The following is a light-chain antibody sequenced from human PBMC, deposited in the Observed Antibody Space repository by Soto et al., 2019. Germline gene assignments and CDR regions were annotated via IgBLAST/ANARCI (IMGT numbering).Light chain of an antibody. CDR3: SSYTSSSTLL. Sequence: QSALTQPHSVSGSPGQSVTISCTASSSDVVHYNYVCWHQQHPGKAPKLIIYEVSNRPSGVSNRFSGSKSGNTASLTISGLQAEDEADYYCSSYTSSSTLLFGTGTKLTVL. CDR2: EVS. CDR1: SSDVVHYNY. V-gene: IGLV2-14*01. J-gene: IGLJ1*01.